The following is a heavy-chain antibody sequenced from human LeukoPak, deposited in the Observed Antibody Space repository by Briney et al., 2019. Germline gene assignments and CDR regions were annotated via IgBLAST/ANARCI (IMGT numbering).Heavy chain of an antibody. CDR2: IHYSGST. D-gene: IGHD3-3*01. J-gene: IGHJ4*02. Sequence: SETLSLTCTVSGGSISSSSYYWGWIRQPPGKGLEWIGSIHYSGSTYYNPSLKSRVTISVDTSKNQFSLKLSSVTAADTAVYYCASVFGYFYYDFWSGYFQGFDYWGQGTLVTVSS. CDR1: GGSISSSSYY. V-gene: IGHV4-39*01. CDR3: ASVFGYFYYDFWSGYFQGFDY.